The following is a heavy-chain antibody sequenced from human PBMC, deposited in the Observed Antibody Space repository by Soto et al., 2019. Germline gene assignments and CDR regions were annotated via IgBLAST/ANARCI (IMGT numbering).Heavy chain of an antibody. V-gene: IGHV3-30*18. D-gene: IGHD6-19*01. CDR3: AKDGDSSGWFSGYYYGVDV. CDR2: ISYDGSNK. CDR1: GFTFSSYG. J-gene: IGHJ6*02. Sequence: QVQLVESGGGVVQPGRSLRLSCAASGFTFSSYGMHWVRQAPGKGLEWVALISYDGSNKYYADSVKGRFTISRDNSKNTLSMEVSSLRREDMAVYYWAKDGDSSGWFSGYYYGVDVWGQGTTVTVSS.